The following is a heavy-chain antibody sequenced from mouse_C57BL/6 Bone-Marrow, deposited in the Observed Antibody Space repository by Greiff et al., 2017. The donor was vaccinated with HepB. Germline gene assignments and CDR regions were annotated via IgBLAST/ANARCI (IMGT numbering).Heavy chain of an antibody. CDR2: INPNNGGT. CDR1: GYTFTDYN. CDR3: ARADDGYYGDIDY. D-gene: IGHD2-3*01. J-gene: IGHJ4*01. Sequence: VQLQQSGPELVKPGASVKIPCKASGYTFTDYNMDWVKQSHGQSLEWIGDINPNNGGTIYNQKFKGKTTLTVDKSSSTADMELRSLTSDDTAVYYCARADDGYYGDIDYWGQGTSVTVSS. V-gene: IGHV1-18*01.